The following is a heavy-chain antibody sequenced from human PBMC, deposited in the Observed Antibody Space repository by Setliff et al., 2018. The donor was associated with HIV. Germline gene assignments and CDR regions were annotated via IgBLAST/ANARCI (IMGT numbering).Heavy chain of an antibody. CDR2: ISSSSSSI. CDR1: GFTFNGYA. D-gene: IGHD3-3*01. V-gene: IGHV3-48*02. Sequence: GVLRLSCVRSGFTFNGYAMNWVRQAPGKGLEWVSYISSSSSSIYYGDSVKGRFTISRDNAKNSLDLEVHSLTDEDTAVYYCVRDPGGIFDAFDVWGQGTMVTVSS. J-gene: IGHJ3*01. CDR3: VRDPGGIFDAFDV.